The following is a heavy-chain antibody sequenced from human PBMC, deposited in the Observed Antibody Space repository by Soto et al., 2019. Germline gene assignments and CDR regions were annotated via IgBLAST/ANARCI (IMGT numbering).Heavy chain of an antibody. V-gene: IGHV3-21*01. CDR3: ARESPSGYYDSSGFDY. CDR2: ISSSSSYI. CDR1: GFTFSSYS. J-gene: IGHJ4*02. D-gene: IGHD3-22*01. Sequence: GGSLRLSCAASGFTFSSYSMNWVRQAPGKGLEWVSSISSSSSYIYYADSVKGRFTISRDNAKNSLYLQMNSLRAEDTAVYYCARESPSGYYDSSGFDYWGPATLVSVFS.